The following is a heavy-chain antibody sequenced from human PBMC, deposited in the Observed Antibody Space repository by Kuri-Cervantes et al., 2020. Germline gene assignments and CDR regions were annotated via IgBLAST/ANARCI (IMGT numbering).Heavy chain of an antibody. D-gene: IGHD6-19*01. CDR2: IKTKTDGGTT. Sequence: ETLSLTCAASGFTFSSYEMNWVRQAPGKGLEWVGRIKTKTDGGTTDYAAPVKGRFTISRDDSKNTLYLQMNSLKTEDTAVYYCARRGSGWSFDYWGQGTLVTVSS. CDR3: ARRGSGWSFDY. V-gene: IGHV3-15*01. J-gene: IGHJ4*02. CDR1: GFTFSSYE.